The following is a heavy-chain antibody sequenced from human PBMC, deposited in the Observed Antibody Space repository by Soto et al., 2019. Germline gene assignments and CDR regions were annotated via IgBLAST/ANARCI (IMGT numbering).Heavy chain of an antibody. D-gene: IGHD6-13*01. J-gene: IGHJ4*02. CDR2: IYSGGST. V-gene: IGHV3-53*01. CDR1: GFTVSSNY. Sequence: EVPLVESGGGLIQPGGSMRVSCAASGFTVSSNYMSWVRQAPGKGLEWVSLIYSGGSTYYADSVKGRFTISRDNSKNTLYLQMSSLRAEDTAVYYCARGYSSSWYVGLGYWGQGTLVTVAS. CDR3: ARGYSSSWYVGLGY.